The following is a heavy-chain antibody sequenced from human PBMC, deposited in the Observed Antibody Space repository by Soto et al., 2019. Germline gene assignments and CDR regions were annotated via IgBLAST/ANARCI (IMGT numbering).Heavy chain of an antibody. CDR1: GFTFSSFA. CDR3: AKDLTLCIVGAWGHYYEY. D-gene: IGHD1-26*01. CDR2: ISHDGSNT. V-gene: IGHV3-30-3*01. Sequence: QVQLVESGGGVLQPGRSLRLSCAASGFTFSSFAMHCVRQAPGKGLAWVAFISHDGSNTYYADSLKGRVTISRANFKKAVYLEINRLRGVDTAVYHCAKDLTLCIVGAWGHYYEYWGQGTLVTVSS. J-gene: IGHJ4*02.